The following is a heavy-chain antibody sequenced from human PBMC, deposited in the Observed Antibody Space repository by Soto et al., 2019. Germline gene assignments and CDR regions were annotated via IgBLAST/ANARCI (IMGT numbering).Heavy chain of an antibody. CDR1: GGSFSGYY. J-gene: IGHJ6*02. Sequence: QVQLQQWGAGLLKPSETLSLTCAVYGGSFSGYYWSWIRQPPGKGLEWIGEINHSGSTNYNPSLKSRVTISVDTSKNQFSLKLSSVTAADTAGYYCARVTGRYCYGMDVWGQGTTVTVSS. CDR3: ARVTGRYCYGMDV. CDR2: INHSGST. V-gene: IGHV4-34*01.